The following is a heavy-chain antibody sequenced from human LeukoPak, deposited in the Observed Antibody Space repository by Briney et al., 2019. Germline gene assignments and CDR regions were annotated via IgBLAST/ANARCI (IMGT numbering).Heavy chain of an antibody. J-gene: IGHJ4*02. D-gene: IGHD6-19*01. V-gene: IGHV3-74*01. CDR2: INSDGSST. CDR3: ARRGSGWSFDY. CDR1: GFTFSRYW. Sequence: PGGSLRLSCAASGFTFSRYWMHWVRQAPGKGLLWVSRINSDGSSTNYADSVKGRFTISRDNAKNTLYLQMNSLRAEDTAVYYCARRGSGWSFDYWGQGTLVTVSS.